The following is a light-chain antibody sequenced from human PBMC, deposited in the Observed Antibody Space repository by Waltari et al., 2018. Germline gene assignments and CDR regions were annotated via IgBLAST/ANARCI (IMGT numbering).Light chain of an antibody. Sequence: SYELTQPPSVSVSPGQTARITCSGAALPKDDAKWYQQKPGQVPVLVMYKDTERPSGTPERFSGSTSGTTVTLTIGGVQAEDEADYYCQSADTSGSWVFGGGTKLAVL. V-gene: IGLV3-25*03. CDR3: QSADTSGSWV. J-gene: IGLJ3*02. CDR1: ALPKDD. CDR2: KDT.